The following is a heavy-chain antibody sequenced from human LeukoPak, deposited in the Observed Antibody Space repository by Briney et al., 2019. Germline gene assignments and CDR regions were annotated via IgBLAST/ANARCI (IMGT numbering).Heavy chain of an antibody. CDR1: GFTFSSHN. CDR3: ARAPPFYGGSIRLGYYMDV. J-gene: IGHJ6*03. V-gene: IGHV3-33*01. Sequence: GRSLRLSCAASGFTFSSHNMHWVRQAPGKGLEWVTITWYDGSNKYYADSVKGRFTISRDNSKNTLYLQMNSLRVEDTAVYYCARAPPFYGGSIRLGYYMDVWGKGTTVIVSS. D-gene: IGHD4-23*01. CDR2: TWYDGSNK.